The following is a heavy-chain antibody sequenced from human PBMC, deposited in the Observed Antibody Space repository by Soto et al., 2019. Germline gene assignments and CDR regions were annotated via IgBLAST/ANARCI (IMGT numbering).Heavy chain of an antibody. D-gene: IGHD4-4*01. CDR3: ARHSMVTPPSDAFDI. V-gene: IGHV5-51*01. CDR1: GYSFTSYW. CDR2: IYPGDSDT. Sequence: GESLKISCKGSGYSFTSYWIGWVRQMPGKGLEWMGIIYPGDSDTRYSPSFQGQVTISADKSISTAYLQWSSLKASDTAMYYCARHSMVTPPSDAFDIWGKGTMVTVS. J-gene: IGHJ3*02.